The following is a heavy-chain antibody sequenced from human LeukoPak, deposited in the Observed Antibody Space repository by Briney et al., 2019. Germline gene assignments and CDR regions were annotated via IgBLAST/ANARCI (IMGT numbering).Heavy chain of an antibody. J-gene: IGHJ4*02. CDR1: GFIFSNYI. D-gene: IGHD6-19*01. CDR3: ARVRGGGFRTADS. CDR2: ILEDGRYQ. V-gene: IGHV3-30*04. Sequence: PGGSLRLSCAASGFIFSNYIMHWVRQAPGKGLDWVAVILEDGRYQSYADSVKGRFTISRDNSKNTLFLQMNSLRGEDTAMYYCARVRGGGFRTADSWGQGTLVTVAS.